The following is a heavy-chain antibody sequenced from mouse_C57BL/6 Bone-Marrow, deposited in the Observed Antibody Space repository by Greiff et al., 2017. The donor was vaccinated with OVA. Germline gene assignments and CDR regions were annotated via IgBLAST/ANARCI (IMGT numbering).Heavy chain of an antibody. Sequence: VQLQQSGPELVKPGASVKISCKASGYTFTDYYMNWVKQSHGKSLEWIGDINPNNGGTSYNQKFKGKATLTVDKSSSTAYMELRSLTSEDSAVYYCARNEYYYGSPYFDYWGQGTTLTVSS. J-gene: IGHJ2*01. D-gene: IGHD1-1*01. V-gene: IGHV1-26*01. CDR1: GYTFTDYY. CDR3: ARNEYYYGSPYFDY. CDR2: INPNNGGT.